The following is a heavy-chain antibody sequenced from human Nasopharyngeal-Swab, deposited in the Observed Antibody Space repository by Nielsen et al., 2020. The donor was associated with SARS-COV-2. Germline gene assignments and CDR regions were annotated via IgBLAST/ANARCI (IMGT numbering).Heavy chain of an antibody. J-gene: IGHJ4*02. CDR1: GCSISSYY. CDR3: AREFGDTFDY. CDR2: LYHSGST. Sequence: SETLSLTFTASGCSISSYYWSWIRQPPGKGLEWIGYLYHSGSTNYNPSLKSRVTISVDTSKNQFSLKLSSVTAADTAVYYCAREFGDTFDYWCQGTLVTVSS. D-gene: IGHD2-21*01. V-gene: IGHV4-59*01.